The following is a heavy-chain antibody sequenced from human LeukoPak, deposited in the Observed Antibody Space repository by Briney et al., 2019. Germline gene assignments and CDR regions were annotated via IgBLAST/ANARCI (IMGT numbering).Heavy chain of an antibody. CDR2: ISAYNGNT. D-gene: IGHD2-2*01. V-gene: IGHV1-18*01. CDR1: GYTFTSYG. Sequence: EASVKVSCKASGYTFTSYGISWVRQAPGQGLERMGWISAYNGNTNYAQKLQGRVTMTTDTSTSTAYMELRSLRSDDTAVYYCATLTNARISDYWGQGTLVTVSS. J-gene: IGHJ4*02. CDR3: ATLTNARISDY.